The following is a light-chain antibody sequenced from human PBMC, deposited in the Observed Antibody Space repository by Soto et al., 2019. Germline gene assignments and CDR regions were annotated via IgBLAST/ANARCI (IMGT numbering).Light chain of an antibody. CDR2: DAS. J-gene: IGKJ5*01. CDR3: QQRSNWPIN. Sequence: EIVLTHSPATLSFSPRERSTLSVKASQSVSSSSAWYQQKPGQAPRLLIYDASNRAPGIPARFSGSGSGTDFTLTISSLEPEDFAVYYCQQRSNWPINFGQGTRLEIK. V-gene: IGKV3-11*01. CDR1: QSVSSS.